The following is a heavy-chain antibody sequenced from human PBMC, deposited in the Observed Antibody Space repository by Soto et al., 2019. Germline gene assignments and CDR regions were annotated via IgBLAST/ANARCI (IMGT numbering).Heavy chain of an antibody. Sequence: PSETLSVTCTVSGGSMSRYYWSWIRQPPGKGLEGIGYIYYSGSTNYNPSLKSRVTISVDTSKNQFSLKLSSVTAADTAVYYCAREVRVPIAADQYNRFAHWGQGTLVTVSS. CDR1: GGSMSRYY. V-gene: IGHV4-59*01. CDR3: AREVRVPIAADQYNRFAH. D-gene: IGHD6-13*01. CDR2: IYYSGST. J-gene: IGHJ5*02.